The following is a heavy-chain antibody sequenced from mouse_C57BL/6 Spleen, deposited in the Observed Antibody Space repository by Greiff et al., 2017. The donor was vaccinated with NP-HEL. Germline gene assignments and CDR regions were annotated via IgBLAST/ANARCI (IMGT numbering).Heavy chain of an antibody. CDR1: GYAFSSYW. J-gene: IGHJ2*01. V-gene: IGHV1-80*01. Sequence: QVQLQQSGAELVKPGASVKISCKASGYAFSSYWMNWVKQRPGKGLEWIGQIYPGDGDTNYNGKFKGKATLTADKSSSTAYMQLSSLTSEDSAVYFCAMGYYGSSFEYWGEGTTLTDSS. D-gene: IGHD1-1*01. CDR3: AMGYYGSSFEY. CDR2: IYPGDGDT.